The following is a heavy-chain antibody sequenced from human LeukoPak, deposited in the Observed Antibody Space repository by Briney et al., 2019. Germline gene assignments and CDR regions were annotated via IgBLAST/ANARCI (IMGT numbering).Heavy chain of an antibody. CDR2: LISSGAVT. V-gene: IGHV3-23*01. Sequence: EGSLRLSCAASGFPFSNYAMSWVRQAPGKGLEWVSSLISSGAVTYYADSVKGRFTISRDNSKNTVHLQMDSLRAEDSAVYYCAKNAGYSYGLYYFDYWGQGTLVTVSS. J-gene: IGHJ4*02. D-gene: IGHD5-18*01. CDR1: GFPFSNYA. CDR3: AKNAGYSYGLYYFDY.